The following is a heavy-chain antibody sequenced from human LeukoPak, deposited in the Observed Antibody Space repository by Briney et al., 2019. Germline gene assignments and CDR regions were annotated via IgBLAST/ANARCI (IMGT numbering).Heavy chain of an antibody. V-gene: IGHV1-18*01. D-gene: IGHD3-10*01. Sequence: ASVKVSCKASGYTFTSYGISWVRQAPGQGLEWMGWISAYNGNTNYAQKLQGRVTMTTDTSTSTAYMELRSLRSDGTAVYYCARPFGSGSYYKNYFDYWGQGTLVTVSS. CDR1: GYTFTSYG. CDR3: ARPFGSGSYYKNYFDY. J-gene: IGHJ4*02. CDR2: ISAYNGNT.